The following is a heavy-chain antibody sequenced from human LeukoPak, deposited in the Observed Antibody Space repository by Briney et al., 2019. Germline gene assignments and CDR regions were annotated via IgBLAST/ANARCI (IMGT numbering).Heavy chain of an antibody. Sequence: GASVKVSCKASGGTFSSYAISWVRQAPGQGLEWMGGIIPIFGTANYAQKFQGRVTITADKSTSTAYMELSSLRSEDTAVYYCAQLVCGDCFPPLHAIPDYWGQGTLVTVSS. D-gene: IGHD2-21*02. V-gene: IGHV1-69*06. CDR1: GGTFSSYA. J-gene: IGHJ4*02. CDR3: AQLVCGDCFPPLHAIPDY. CDR2: IIPIFGTA.